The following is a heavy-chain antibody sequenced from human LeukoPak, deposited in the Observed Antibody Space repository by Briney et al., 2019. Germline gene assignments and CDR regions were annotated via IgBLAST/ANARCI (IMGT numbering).Heavy chain of an antibody. CDR2: ISDSGGRT. J-gene: IGHJ2*01. CDR3: ARDRSMSGWYIDL. CDR1: GITLSNYG. V-gene: IGHV3-23*01. D-gene: IGHD2/OR15-2a*01. Sequence: GGSLRLSCAVSGITLSNYGMSWVRQAPGKGPEWAAGISDSGGRTNYADSVKGRFTISRDNSKNTLYLQVNSLRAEDTAVYYCARDRSMSGWYIDLWGRGTLVTVSS.